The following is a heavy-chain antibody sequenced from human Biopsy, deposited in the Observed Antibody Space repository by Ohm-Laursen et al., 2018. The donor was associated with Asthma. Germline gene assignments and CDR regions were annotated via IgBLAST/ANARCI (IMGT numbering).Heavy chain of an antibody. CDR3: ARKARHGDYDFDY. J-gene: IGHJ4*02. Sequence: SLRLSCAASGFTFSSYGMHWVRQAPGKGLEWVTVIWYDGSNKYYADSVKGRFTISRDNSKNTLYLQMNSLRAEDTAVYYCARKARHGDYDFDYWGQGTLVTVSS. D-gene: IGHD4-17*01. CDR1: GFTFSSYG. CDR2: IWYDGSNK. V-gene: IGHV3-33*01.